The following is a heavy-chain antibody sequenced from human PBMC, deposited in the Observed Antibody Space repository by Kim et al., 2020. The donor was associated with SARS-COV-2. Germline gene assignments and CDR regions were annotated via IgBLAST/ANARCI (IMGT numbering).Heavy chain of an antibody. CDR2: ISYDGSNK. D-gene: IGHD5-18*01. V-gene: IGHV3-30*18. CDR1: GFTFSSYG. CDR3: AKEARGWIQLWTPLDY. J-gene: IGHJ4*02. Sequence: GGSLRLSCAASGFTFSSYGMHWVRQAPGKGLEWVAVISYDGSNKYYADSVKGRFTISRDNSKNTLYLQMNSLRAEDTAVYYCAKEARGWIQLWTPLDYWGQGTLVTVSS.